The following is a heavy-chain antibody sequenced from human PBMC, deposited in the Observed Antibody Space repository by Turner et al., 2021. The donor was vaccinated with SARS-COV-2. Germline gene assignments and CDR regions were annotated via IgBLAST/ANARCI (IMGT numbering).Heavy chain of an antibody. J-gene: IGHJ5*02. CDR3: ARDHLDPSTVTTWRGFDP. D-gene: IGHD4-17*01. CDR2: IYYSGST. CDR1: GGSISSGGYY. V-gene: IGHV4-31*03. Sequence: QVQLQESGPGLVKPSPTLSPTCTVSGGSISSGGYYWSWIRQHPGKGLEWIGYIYYSGSTYYNPSLKSRVTISVDTSKNQFSLKLSSVTAADTAVYYCARDHLDPSTVTTWRGFDPWGQGTLVTVSS.